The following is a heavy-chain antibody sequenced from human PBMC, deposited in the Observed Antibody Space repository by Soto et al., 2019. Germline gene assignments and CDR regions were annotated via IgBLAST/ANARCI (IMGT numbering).Heavy chain of an antibody. Sequence: ASVKVSCKASGYTLTGYYMHWVRQAPGQGLEWMGWINPNSGGTNYAQKFQGRVTMTRDTSISTAYMELSRLRSDDTAVYYCARSGSGKRDYFDYWGQGTLVTVSS. V-gene: IGHV1-2*02. J-gene: IGHJ4*02. D-gene: IGHD3-3*01. CDR2: INPNSGGT. CDR1: GYTLTGYY. CDR3: ARSGSGKRDYFDY.